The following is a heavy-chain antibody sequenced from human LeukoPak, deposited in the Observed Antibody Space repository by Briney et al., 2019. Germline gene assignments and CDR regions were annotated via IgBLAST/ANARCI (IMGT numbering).Heavy chain of an antibody. V-gene: IGHV4-59*01. D-gene: IGHD3-3*02. Sequence: SETLSLTCIVSGGSMNNYYWTWIRQPPGKGLEWIAYIHYTGITNYNPFLRSRVTISLDASKSQFSLKLNSVTAADTAFYYCARILEGSGAAFDIWGQGTMVTVSS. CDR2: IHYTGIT. CDR3: ARILEGSGAAFDI. CDR1: GGSMNNYY. J-gene: IGHJ3*02.